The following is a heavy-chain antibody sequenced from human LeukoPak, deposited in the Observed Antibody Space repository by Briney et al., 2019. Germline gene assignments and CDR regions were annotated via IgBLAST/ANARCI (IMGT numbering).Heavy chain of an antibody. CDR3: AKESGWYRGYFDY. D-gene: IGHD6-19*01. CDR2: ISWNSGSI. Sequence: GRSLRLSCAASGFTFDDYVMHWVRQAPGKGLEWVSGISWNSGSIGYADSVKGRFTISRDNAKNSLYLQMNSLRAEDTALYYCAKESGWYRGYFDYWGQGTLVTVSS. J-gene: IGHJ4*02. V-gene: IGHV3-9*01. CDR1: GFTFDDYV.